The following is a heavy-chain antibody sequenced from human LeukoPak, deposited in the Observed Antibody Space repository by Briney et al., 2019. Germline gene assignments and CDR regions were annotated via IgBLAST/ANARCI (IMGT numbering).Heavy chain of an antibody. V-gene: IGHV1-69*01. D-gene: IGHD3-9*01. CDR1: GGTFSSYA. Sequence: ASVKVSCKASGGTFSSYAISWVRQAPGQGLEWMGGIIPIFGTANYAQKFQGRVTITADESTSTAYMELSSLRSEDTAVYYCARVNPLEGLTGNCFDPWGQGPLVTVS. CDR2: IIPIFGTA. CDR3: ARVNPLEGLTGNCFDP. J-gene: IGHJ5*02.